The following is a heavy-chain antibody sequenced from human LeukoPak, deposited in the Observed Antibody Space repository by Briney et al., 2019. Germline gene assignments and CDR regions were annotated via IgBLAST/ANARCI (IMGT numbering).Heavy chain of an antibody. CDR1: GFTFSSSA. J-gene: IGHJ4*02. V-gene: IGHV3-30*02. CDR3: AKEGSWSCTD. Sequence: PGGSLRLSCGASGFTFSSSAMHWVRQGPGKGLEWVAYIAHHGNNKYYADSVKGRFTISRDNSKGSLYLQMNSLRADDTAVYYCAKEGSWSCTDWGQGTLVRVSS. CDR2: IAHHGNNK. D-gene: IGHD2-8*02.